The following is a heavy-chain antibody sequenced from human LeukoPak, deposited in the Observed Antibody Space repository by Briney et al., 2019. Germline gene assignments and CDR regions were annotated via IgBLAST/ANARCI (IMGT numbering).Heavy chain of an antibody. J-gene: IGHJ5*02. V-gene: IGHV4-31*03. Sequence: SQTLSLTCTVSGGSISSGGYYWSWIRQHPGKGLEWIGYIYYSGSTYYNPSLKSRVTISVDTSKNQFSLKLSSVTAADTAVYYCARDAYGSGSYYYNWFDPWGQGTLVTVPS. CDR3: ARDAYGSGSYYYNWFDP. D-gene: IGHD3-10*01. CDR2: IYYSGST. CDR1: GGSISSGGYY.